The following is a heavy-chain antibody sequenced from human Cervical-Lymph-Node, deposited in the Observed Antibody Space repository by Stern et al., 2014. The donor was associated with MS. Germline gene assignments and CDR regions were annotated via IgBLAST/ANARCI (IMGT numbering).Heavy chain of an antibody. CDR2: ISTDGSAT. CDR3: ARDLGY. Sequence: VQLVESGGGVVQPGRSLRLSCEASGFTFSNFALTWLRQSPAKGLQWLAAISTDGSATNYADSVKGRFTISRDNSKNTLYLEMNSLTTEDTAVFYCARDLGYWGQGTLVTVSS. V-gene: IGHV3-30-3*01. CDR1: GFTFSNFA. J-gene: IGHJ4*02.